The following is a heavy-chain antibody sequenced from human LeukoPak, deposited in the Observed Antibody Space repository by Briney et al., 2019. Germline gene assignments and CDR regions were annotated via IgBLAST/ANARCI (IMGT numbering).Heavy chain of an antibody. Sequence: GGSLRLSCAASGFTFSSYAMHWVRQAPGKGLEWVALISYDGSNKYYADSVKGRFTISRDNAKNSLYLQMNSLRAEDTAVYYCARGGGVYYYGSGGLSYYFDYWGQGTLVTVSS. D-gene: IGHD3-10*01. CDR3: ARGGGVYYYGSGGLSYYFDY. J-gene: IGHJ4*02. V-gene: IGHV3-30*04. CDR1: GFTFSSYA. CDR2: ISYDGSNK.